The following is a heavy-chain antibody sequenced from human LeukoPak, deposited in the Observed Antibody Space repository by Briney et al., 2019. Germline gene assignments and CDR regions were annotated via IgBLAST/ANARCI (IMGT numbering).Heavy chain of an antibody. CDR2: IKQDGSEK. D-gene: IGHD3-9*01. Sequence: GGSLRLSCAASGFTFSSYWMSWVRQAPGKGLEWVANIKQDGSEKYYVDSVKGRFTISRDNAKNSLYLQMNSLRAEDTAVYYCARVGGYDILTGYYDAFDIWGQGTMVTVSS. CDR1: GFTFSSYW. J-gene: IGHJ3*02. V-gene: IGHV3-7*01. CDR3: ARVGGYDILTGYYDAFDI.